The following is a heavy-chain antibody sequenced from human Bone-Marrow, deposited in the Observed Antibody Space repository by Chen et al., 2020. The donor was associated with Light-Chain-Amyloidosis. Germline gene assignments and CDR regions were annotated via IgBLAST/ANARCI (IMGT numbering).Heavy chain of an antibody. CDR2: IYYSGHT. V-gene: IGHV4-39*01. CDR1: GASISSSYCY. CDR3: ACYGGNRWFDP. Sequence: QLQLQESGPGLVKPSETLSLTCTVSGASISSSYCYWGWIRQPPGKGLEWIGSIYYSGHTSYNTSLKRRIIMDVDTSKMLFSLKVNSVTAADTAVYFWACYGGNRWFDPWGQGALVTVSS. D-gene: IGHD4-17*01. J-gene: IGHJ5*02.